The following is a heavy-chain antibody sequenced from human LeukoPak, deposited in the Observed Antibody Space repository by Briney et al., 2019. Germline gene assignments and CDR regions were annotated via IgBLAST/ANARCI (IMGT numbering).Heavy chain of an antibody. Sequence: GGSLRLSCAASGFTFSSYSMSWVRQAPGKGLEWVANIKQDGSEKYYVDSVKGRFTISRDNGKNSLYLQMNSLRVEDTAVYYCARDHYYGSGSYPLYWGQGALVTVSS. J-gene: IGHJ4*02. CDR2: IKQDGSEK. V-gene: IGHV3-7*04. D-gene: IGHD3-10*01. CDR3: ARDHYYGSGSYPLY. CDR1: GFTFSSYS.